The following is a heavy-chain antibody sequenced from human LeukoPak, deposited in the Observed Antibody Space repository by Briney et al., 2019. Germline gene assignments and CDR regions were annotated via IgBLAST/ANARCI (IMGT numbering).Heavy chain of an antibody. CDR3: ASGSHCTNGVCYTRPLDAFDI. Sequence: ASVTVSCKASGGTFSSYAISWVRQAPGQGLEWMGGIIPIFGTANYAQKFQGRVTITADESTSTAYMELSSLRSEDTAVYYCASGSHCTNGVCYTRPLDAFDIWGQGTMVTVSS. CDR2: IIPIFGTA. J-gene: IGHJ3*02. CDR1: GGTFSSYA. D-gene: IGHD2-8*01. V-gene: IGHV1-69*13.